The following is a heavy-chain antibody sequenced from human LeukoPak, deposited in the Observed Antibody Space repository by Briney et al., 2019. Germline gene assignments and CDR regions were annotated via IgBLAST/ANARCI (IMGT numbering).Heavy chain of an antibody. CDR1: GYTLTELS. D-gene: IGHD1-1*01. V-gene: IGHV1-24*01. Sequence: GASVKVSCKVSGYTLTELSMHWVRQAPGKGLEWMGGFDPEDGETIYAQKFQGRVTMTRDTSISTAYMELSRLRSDDTAVYYCARNRNWNPLDYWGQGTLVTVSS. CDR2: FDPEDGET. CDR3: ARNRNWNPLDY. J-gene: IGHJ4*02.